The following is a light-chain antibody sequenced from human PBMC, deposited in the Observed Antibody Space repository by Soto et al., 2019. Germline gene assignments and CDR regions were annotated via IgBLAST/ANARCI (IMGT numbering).Light chain of an antibody. Sequence: QPVLTQSPSASASLGASVKLTCTLSSGHSNYAIAWHQQQSEKGPRYLMKLNSDGSHSKGDGIPDRFSGSSSGAERYPTISSLQSEDEADYYCQTWGSGIVVFGGGTQLTVL. CDR3: QTWGSGIVV. V-gene: IGLV4-69*01. CDR1: SGHSNYA. CDR2: LNSDGSH. J-gene: IGLJ2*01.